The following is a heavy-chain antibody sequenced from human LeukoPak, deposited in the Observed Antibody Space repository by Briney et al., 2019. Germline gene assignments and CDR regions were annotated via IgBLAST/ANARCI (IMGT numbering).Heavy chain of an antibody. CDR1: GFTFSSYS. D-gene: IGHD3-10*01. Sequence: NPGGTLRLSCAASGFTFSSYSMNWVRQAPGKGLEWVAFISSSTSYINYADSVKGRFTISRDNAMNSLYLQMNSLRAEDTAVYYCAKGGVRGIIITSNVGYFDYWGQGTLVTVSS. V-gene: IGHV3-21*04. CDR3: AKGGVRGIIITSNVGYFDY. J-gene: IGHJ4*02. CDR2: ISSSTSYI.